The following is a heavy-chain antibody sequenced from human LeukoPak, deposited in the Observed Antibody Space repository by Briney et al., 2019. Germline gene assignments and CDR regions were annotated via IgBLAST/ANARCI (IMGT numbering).Heavy chain of an antibody. CDR2: IYYSGST. D-gene: IGHD3-10*01. CDR3: ARDRGIDAFDI. Sequence: PSETLSLTCTVSGGSISSYYWSWIRQPPGKGLEWIGYIYYSGSTNYNPSLKSRVTISVDTSKNQFSLKLSSVTAADTAVYYCARDRGIDAFDIWGQGTMVTVSS. J-gene: IGHJ3*02. V-gene: IGHV4-59*01. CDR1: GGSISSYY.